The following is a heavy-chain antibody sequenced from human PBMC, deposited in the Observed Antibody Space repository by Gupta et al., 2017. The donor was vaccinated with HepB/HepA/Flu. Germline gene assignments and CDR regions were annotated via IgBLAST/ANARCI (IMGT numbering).Heavy chain of an antibody. J-gene: IGHJ5*02. V-gene: IGHV1-69*01. CDR3: ASGGSGRDYWGWFDP. Sequence: QVQLVQSGAEVKKPGSSVKVSCKASGGTFSSYAISWVRQAPGQGLEWMGGIIPIFGTANYAQKFQDRVTITADESTSTAYMELSSLRSEDXAVYYCASGGSGRDYWGWFDPWGQGTLVTVSS. D-gene: IGHD2-15*01. CDR1: GGTFSSYA. CDR2: IIPIFGTA.